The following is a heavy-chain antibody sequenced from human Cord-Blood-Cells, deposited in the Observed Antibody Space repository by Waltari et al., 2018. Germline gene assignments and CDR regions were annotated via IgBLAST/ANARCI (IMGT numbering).Heavy chain of an antibody. V-gene: IGHV4-59*01. CDR3: ARAIAAAGAFDI. J-gene: IGHJ3*02. CDR2: IYYSGST. CDR1: GGSISSYY. D-gene: IGHD6-13*01. Sequence: QVQLQESGPGLVKPSETLSLTCTVSGGSISSYYWSWIRQAPGKGLECIGYIYYSGSTTYVPSLKSRVTISVDTSKNQFSLKLSSVTAADTAVYYCARAIAAAGAFDIWGQGTMVTVSS.